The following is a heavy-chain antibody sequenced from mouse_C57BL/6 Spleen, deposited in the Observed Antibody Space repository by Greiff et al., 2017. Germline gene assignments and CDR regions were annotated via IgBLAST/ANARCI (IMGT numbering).Heavy chain of an antibody. V-gene: IGHV3-6*01. D-gene: IGHD2-4*01. CDR3: AREITYAMDY. Sequence: EVKLLESGPGLVKPSQSLSLTCSVTGYSITSGYYWNWIRQLPGNKKEWMDYISYGGSNNYKPSLKNRISITRDTSKNQVFLKLNSLTTEDTATYYCAREITYAMDYWGQGTSVTVSS. CDR1: GYSITSGYY. J-gene: IGHJ4*01. CDR2: ISYGGSN.